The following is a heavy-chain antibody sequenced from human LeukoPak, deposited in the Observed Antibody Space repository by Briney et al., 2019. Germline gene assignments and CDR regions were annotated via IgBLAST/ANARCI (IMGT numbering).Heavy chain of an antibody. CDR3: ARATSGSGYPFDY. CDR1: GFTFSSYG. V-gene: IGHV3-33*01. J-gene: IGHJ4*02. D-gene: IGHD3-22*01. Sequence: PGGSLRLSCAASGFTFSSYGMHWVRQAPGKGLEWVAVIWYDGSNKYYADSVKGRFTISRDNSKNTLYLQMNSLRAEDTAVYYCARATSGSGYPFDYWGQGTLVTVSS. CDR2: IWYDGSNK.